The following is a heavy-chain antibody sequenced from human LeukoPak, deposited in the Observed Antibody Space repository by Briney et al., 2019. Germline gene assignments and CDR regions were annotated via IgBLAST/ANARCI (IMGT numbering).Heavy chain of an antibody. CDR2: ISSNGGST. V-gene: IGHV3-64*01. CDR1: GFTFSSYA. D-gene: IGHD3-10*01. CDR3: ARADGSGSYPY. J-gene: IGHJ4*02. Sequence: PGGSLRLSCAASGFTFSSYAMHWVRRAPGKGLEYVSAISSNGGSTYYANSVKGRFTISRDNSKNTLYLQMGSLRAEDMAVYYCARADGSGSYPYWGQGTLVTVSS.